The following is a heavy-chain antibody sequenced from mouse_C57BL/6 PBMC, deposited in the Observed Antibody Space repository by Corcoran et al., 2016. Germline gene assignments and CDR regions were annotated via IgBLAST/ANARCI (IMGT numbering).Heavy chain of an antibody. CDR2: IDPEDGET. Sequence: EVQLQQSGAELVKPGASVKLSCTASGFNIKDYYMHWVKQRTEQGLEWIGRIDPEDGETKYAPKFQGKATITADTSSNTAYLQLSSLTSEDTTVYYCARSEILLPHYYAMDYWGQGTSVTVSS. D-gene: IGHD1-1*01. J-gene: IGHJ4*01. CDR1: GFNIKDYY. V-gene: IGHV14-2*01. CDR3: ARSEILLPHYYAMDY.